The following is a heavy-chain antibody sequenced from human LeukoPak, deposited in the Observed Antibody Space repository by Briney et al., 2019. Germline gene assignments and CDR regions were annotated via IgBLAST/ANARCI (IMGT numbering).Heavy chain of an antibody. CDR3: ARIGAGSSRDY. J-gene: IGHJ4*02. Sequence: PGGSLRLSCAASGFTFSDYYMSWIRQAPGRGLEWVANIKEDGTDTYYMGSVRGRFTISRDNAKNLLYLQMNSLRAEDTAVYYCARIGAGSSRDYWGQGTLVTVSS. CDR2: IKEDGTDT. CDR1: GFTFSDYY. V-gene: IGHV3-7*04. D-gene: IGHD6-13*01.